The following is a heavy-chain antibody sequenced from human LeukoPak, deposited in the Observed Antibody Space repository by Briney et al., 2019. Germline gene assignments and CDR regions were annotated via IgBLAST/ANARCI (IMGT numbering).Heavy chain of an antibody. CDR3: ARTYSGSGWRDYYYYYGMDV. V-gene: IGHV4-59*08. J-gene: IGHJ6*02. CDR2: IYYSGST. CDR1: GGSISSYY. D-gene: IGHD6-19*01. Sequence: SETLSLTCTVSGGSISSYYWSWIRQPPGKGLEWIGYIYYSGSTNYNPSLKSRVTISVDTSKNQFSLKLSSVTAADTAVYYCARTYSGSGWRDYYYYYGMDVWGQGTTVTVSS.